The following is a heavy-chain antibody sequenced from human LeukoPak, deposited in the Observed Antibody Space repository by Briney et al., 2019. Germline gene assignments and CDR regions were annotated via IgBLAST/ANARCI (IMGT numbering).Heavy chain of an antibody. Sequence: SETLSLTCTVSGGSISSSSYYWGWIRQPPGKGLEWLGSIYYSGSTYYNPSLKSRVTISVDTSKNQFSLKLSSVTAADTAVYYCARGRQQLVRTQYYYYGMDVWGQGTTVTVSS. D-gene: IGHD6-13*01. CDR1: GGSISSSSYY. CDR3: ARGRQQLVRTQYYYYGMDV. V-gene: IGHV4-39*01. J-gene: IGHJ6*02. CDR2: IYYSGST.